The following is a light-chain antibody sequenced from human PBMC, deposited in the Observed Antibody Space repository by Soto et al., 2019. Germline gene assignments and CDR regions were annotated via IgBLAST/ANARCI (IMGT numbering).Light chain of an antibody. V-gene: IGKV1-39*01. CDR3: QQSYITPRT. J-gene: IGKJ1*01. CDR2: AAS. Sequence: DIQMTQSPSSLSASVRERVTITCRASQSFSSSLNWYQQKPGKPPKLLIYAASSLQSGVPSRFSGSGSGTDFTLTISSLQPEDFATYYCQQSYITPRTFGQGTKVEIK. CDR1: QSFSSS.